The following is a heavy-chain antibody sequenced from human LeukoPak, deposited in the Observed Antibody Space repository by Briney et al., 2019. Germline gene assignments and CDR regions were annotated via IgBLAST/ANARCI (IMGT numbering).Heavy chain of an antibody. CDR3: TMTSGSLDYLDS. J-gene: IGHJ4*02. Sequence: GGSLRLSCAASGFTFSNAWMSWVRQTPGKGLEWVGRIKSDGGTTDYAAPVKGRFSISRDDSKNSLHLQMNSLKTEDTAVYYCTMTSGSLDYLDSWGQGTLVSVSS. CDR2: IKSDGGTT. CDR1: GFTFSNAW. D-gene: IGHD1-26*01. V-gene: IGHV3-15*01.